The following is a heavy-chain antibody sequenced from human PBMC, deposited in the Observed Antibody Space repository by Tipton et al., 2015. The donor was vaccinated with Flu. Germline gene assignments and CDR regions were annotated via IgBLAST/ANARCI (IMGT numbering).Heavy chain of an antibody. Sequence: LRLSCTVSGGSISGYYWSWIRQPPGKGLEWIGEINHSGSTNYNPSLKSRVTISVDTSKNQFSLKLSSVTAADTAVYYCARGSYGDSYDAFDIWGQGTMVTVSS. CDR1: GGSISGYY. V-gene: IGHV4-34*01. J-gene: IGHJ3*02. CDR2: INHSGST. D-gene: IGHD4-17*01. CDR3: ARGSYGDSYDAFDI.